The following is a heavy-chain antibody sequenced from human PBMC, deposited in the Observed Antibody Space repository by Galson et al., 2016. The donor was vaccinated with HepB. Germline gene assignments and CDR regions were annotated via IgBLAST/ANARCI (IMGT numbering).Heavy chain of an antibody. CDR2: IYPGDPHT. Sequence: QSGAEVKKPGESLRISCKGSGYSFTDYWIGWVRQMPGKGLEWMGIIYPGDPHTRYSPSFQGQVTISADKSISTAYLQWSSLKASDTAIYYCARRLTHDSKIWDIDYWGQGTLVTVPS. V-gene: IGHV5-51*01. CDR1: GYSFTDYW. J-gene: IGHJ4*02. D-gene: IGHD3-16*01. CDR3: ARRLTHDSKIWDIDY.